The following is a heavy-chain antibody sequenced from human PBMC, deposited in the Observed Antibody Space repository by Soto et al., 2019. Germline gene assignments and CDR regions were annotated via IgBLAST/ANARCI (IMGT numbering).Heavy chain of an antibody. CDR1: GFTFSSYA. Sequence: EVQVLESGGGLVQPGGSLRLSCAVSGFTFSSYAMSWVRQAPGKGLEWVSGISGSGGSTYSADSVKGRFTISRDNSRNTLFLQMNSLRPEDTAVYYCAKDRKSGSVWYWDYWGQGTLVTGSS. CDR3: AKDRKSGSVWYWDY. D-gene: IGHD6-19*01. CDR2: ISGSGGST. J-gene: IGHJ4*02. V-gene: IGHV3-23*01.